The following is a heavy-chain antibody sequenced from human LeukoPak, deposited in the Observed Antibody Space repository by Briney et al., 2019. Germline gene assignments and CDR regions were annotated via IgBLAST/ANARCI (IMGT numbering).Heavy chain of an antibody. CDR1: GYTFSNYG. CDR2: ISGYNGDT. J-gene: IGHJ5*02. CDR3: ARDRHPTVRGWFDP. D-gene: IGHD3-10*01. Sequence: GASVKVSCKTSGYTFSNYGIGWVLQAPGQGLEWMGWISGYNGDTNYAQNVQGRVTMTIDTSTTTAYMELNNLRSDDTAIYYCARDRHPTVRGWFDPWGQGTLVTVSS. V-gene: IGHV1-18*01.